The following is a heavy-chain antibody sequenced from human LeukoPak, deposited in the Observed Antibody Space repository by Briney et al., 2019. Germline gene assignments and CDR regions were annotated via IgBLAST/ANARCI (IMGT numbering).Heavy chain of an antibody. D-gene: IGHD2-8*01. CDR2: TNFGGTST. J-gene: IGHJ4*02. CDR1: GFSFSDFS. Sequence: GGSLRLSCATSGFSFSDFSMSWVRQAPGKGLEWISTTNFGGTSTYYAESVKGRFTISRDHSKNTLYQQMTSLAGEGTAVYYCAKQTYARSLGEGGPGTLVSVSS. V-gene: IGHV3-23*01. CDR3: AKQTYARSLGE.